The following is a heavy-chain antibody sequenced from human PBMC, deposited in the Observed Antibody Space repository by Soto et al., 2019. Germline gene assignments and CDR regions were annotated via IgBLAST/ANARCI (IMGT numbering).Heavy chain of an antibody. Sequence: VRQAPGQVLEGMGWISAHNHNTNYAQKLQGRVTMTTGTSTSTAYMELRSLRSDDTAVYYCARLVGEPDGFWSGYYTGVFEYWGQGTMVTVAS. V-gene: IGHV1-18*01. CDR3: ARLVGEPDGFWSGYYTGVFEY. J-gene: IGHJ4*02. D-gene: IGHD3-3*01. CDR2: ISAHNHNT.